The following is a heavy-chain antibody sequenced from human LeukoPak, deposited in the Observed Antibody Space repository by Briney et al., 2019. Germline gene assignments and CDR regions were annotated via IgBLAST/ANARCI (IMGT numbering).Heavy chain of an antibody. CDR1: GGSISNSSYY. CDR3: ASGGLRYFDALYYFDY. J-gene: IGHJ4*02. D-gene: IGHD3-9*01. Sequence: SETLSLTCTVSGGSISNSSYYWGWIRQPPGKGLEWIGSIYYSGSTYYNPSLKSRVTISVDTSKNQFSLKLSSVTAADTAVYYCASGGLRYFDALYYFDYWGQGTLVTVSS. CDR2: IYYSGST. V-gene: IGHV4-39*07.